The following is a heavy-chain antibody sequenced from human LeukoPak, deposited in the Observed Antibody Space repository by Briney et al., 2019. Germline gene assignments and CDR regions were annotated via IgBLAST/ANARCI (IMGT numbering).Heavy chain of an antibody. CDR2: IYPGDSDT. CDR3: ARHLRYYYDSSGYADYYYMDV. J-gene: IGHJ6*03. V-gene: IGHV5-51*01. D-gene: IGHD3-22*01. Sequence: GESLEISCKGSGYSFTSYWIVWVRQMPGKGLEWMGIIYPGDSDTRYSPSFQGQVTISADKSISTAYLQWSSLKASDTAMYYCARHLRYYYDSSGYADYYYMDVWGKGTTVTVSS. CDR1: GYSFTSYW.